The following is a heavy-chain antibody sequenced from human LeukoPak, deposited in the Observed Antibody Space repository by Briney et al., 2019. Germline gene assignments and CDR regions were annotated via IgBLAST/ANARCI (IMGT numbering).Heavy chain of an antibody. D-gene: IGHD6-19*01. CDR3: ASSKPGYSSGLVGY. CDR1: GDSISNYY. Sequence: PSETLSLTCTVSGDSISNYYWSWNRQPPGKGLEWLGHISYIGSTNYNPSLNSRVTISVDTSKNQFSLRLSSVTAADTAVYFCASSKPGYSSGLVGYWGQGTLVTVSS. J-gene: IGHJ4*02. V-gene: IGHV4-59*01. CDR2: ISYIGST.